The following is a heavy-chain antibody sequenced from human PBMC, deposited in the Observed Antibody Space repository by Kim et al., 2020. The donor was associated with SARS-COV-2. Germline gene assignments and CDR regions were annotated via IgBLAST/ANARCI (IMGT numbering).Heavy chain of an antibody. CDR3: TRDERITIISTGAFNM. J-gene: IGHJ3*02. V-gene: IGHV3-74*01. Sequence: DSVEGRFTISRDDAKSTLYLQMNSLSAEDTAVYYCTRDERITIISTGAFNMWGQGTMVTVSS. D-gene: IGHD1-1*01.